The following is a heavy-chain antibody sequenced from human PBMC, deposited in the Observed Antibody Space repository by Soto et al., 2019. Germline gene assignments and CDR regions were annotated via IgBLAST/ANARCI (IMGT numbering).Heavy chain of an antibody. J-gene: IGHJ4*02. Sequence: SETLSLTCTVSGGSISIGDYYFSWIRQPPGKGLEWIGYIYYSGSTYYNPSLKSRVTISVDTSKNQFSLKRSDVPAADTAVHYCARDRGMAKLSGLDYWDQRSRVTISS. CDR3: ARDRGMAKLSGLDY. CDR1: GGSISIGDYY. CDR2: IYYSGST. D-gene: IGHD3-10*01. V-gene: IGHV4-30-4*01.